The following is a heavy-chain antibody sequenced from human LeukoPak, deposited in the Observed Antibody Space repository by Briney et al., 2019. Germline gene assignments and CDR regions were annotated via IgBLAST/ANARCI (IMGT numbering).Heavy chain of an antibody. CDR1: GGSISSSSFY. Sequence: SSETLSLTCTVSGGSISSSSFYWGWIRQPPGKGLEWIGSIYYSGTTYYNPSLKSRVTISVDTSKNQFSLKLSSVTAADTAVYYCARDYSDSSGYPGYFDYWGQGTLVTVSS. D-gene: IGHD3-22*01. CDR3: ARDYSDSSGYPGYFDY. CDR2: IYYSGTT. V-gene: IGHV4-39*02. J-gene: IGHJ4*02.